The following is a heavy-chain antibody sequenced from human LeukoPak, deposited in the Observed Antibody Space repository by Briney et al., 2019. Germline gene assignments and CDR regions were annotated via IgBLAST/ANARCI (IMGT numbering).Heavy chain of an antibody. CDR3: ARDLSITKIVVVILGLDY. CDR1: GFTFSSYA. D-gene: IGHD3-22*01. Sequence: GGSLRLSCAASGFTFSSYAMHGVSRAPGEGLEWVAVISYDGSNKYYADSVKGRFTISRDNSKNTLYLQMNSLRAGDPAVYYCARDLSITKIVVVILGLDYWGQGTLVTVSS. CDR2: ISYDGSNK. J-gene: IGHJ4*02. V-gene: IGHV3-30*01.